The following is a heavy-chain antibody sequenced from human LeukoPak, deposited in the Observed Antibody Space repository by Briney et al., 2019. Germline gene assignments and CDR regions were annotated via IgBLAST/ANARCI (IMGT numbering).Heavy chain of an antibody. CDR1: GGSISSGGYY. V-gene: IGHV4-30-2*01. CDR2: IYHSGST. J-gene: IGHJ3*02. Sequence: SQTLSLTCTVSGGSISSGGYYWSWIRQPPGKGLEWIGYIYHSGSTYYNPSLKSRVTISVDRSKNQFSLKLSSVTAADTAVYYCARFTYYDFWSGYYSIWGQGTMVTVSS. CDR3: ARFTYYDFWSGYYSI. D-gene: IGHD3-3*01.